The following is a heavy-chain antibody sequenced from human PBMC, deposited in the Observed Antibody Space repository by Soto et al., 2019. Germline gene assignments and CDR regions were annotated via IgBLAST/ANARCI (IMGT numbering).Heavy chain of an antibody. Sequence: GGSLRLSCAASGFTFSDYYMSWIRPAPGKGLEWVSYISSRGSPIYYSDSEKGRFTISRDKAKNSLYLQMNSLRAEDTAVYYCARDKSPHYYDSSGYYDAFDIWGQGTMVTVSS. D-gene: IGHD3-22*01. CDR2: ISSRGSPI. CDR3: ARDKSPHYYDSSGYYDAFDI. V-gene: IGHV3-11*01. CDR1: GFTFSDYY. J-gene: IGHJ3*02.